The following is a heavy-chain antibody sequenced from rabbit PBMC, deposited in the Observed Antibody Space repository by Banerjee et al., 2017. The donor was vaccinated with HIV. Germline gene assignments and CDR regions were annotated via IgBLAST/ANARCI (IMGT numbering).Heavy chain of an antibody. D-gene: IGHD4-1*01. CDR3: ARDLAGVAGWNFNL. CDR1: GFDFSSYG. V-gene: IGHV1S45*01. Sequence: QEQLVESGGGLVQPGGSLKLSCKASGFDFSSYGVSWVRQAPGKGLEWIGCIYAGSSGGTYYATWAKGRFTISKTSSTTVTLQMTSLTAADTATYFCARDLAGVAGWNFNLWGPGTLVTVS. CDR2: IYAGSSGGT. J-gene: IGHJ4*01.